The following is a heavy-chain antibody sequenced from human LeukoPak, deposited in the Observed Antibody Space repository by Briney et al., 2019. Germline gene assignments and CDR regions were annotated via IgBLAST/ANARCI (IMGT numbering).Heavy chain of an antibody. CDR3: ASRLLSGWINDY. D-gene: IGHD6-19*01. CDR1: GGSISSSSYY. Sequence: PSEALSLTCTVSGGSISSSSYYWGWIRQPPGKGLEWIGSIYYSGSTYYNPSLKSRVTISVDTSKNQFSLKLSSVTAADTAVYYCASRLLSGWINDYWGQGTLVTVSS. CDR2: IYYSGST. V-gene: IGHV4-39*01. J-gene: IGHJ4*02.